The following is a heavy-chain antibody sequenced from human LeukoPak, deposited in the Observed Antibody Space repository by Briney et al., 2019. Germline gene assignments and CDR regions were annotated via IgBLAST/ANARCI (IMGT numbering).Heavy chain of an antibody. CDR3: AGRDSSGSRAFDI. D-gene: IGHD6-19*01. CDR2: IYPGDSDT. J-gene: IGHJ3*02. Sequence: GESLKISCKGCGSSFTSYWIGWVRQLPGKGLEWMGIIYPGDSDTRYSPSFQGQVTISADKSISTAYLQCSSLKASDTAMYYCAGRDSSGSRAFDIRGRGTMVTVSS. CDR1: GSSFTSYW. V-gene: IGHV5-51*01.